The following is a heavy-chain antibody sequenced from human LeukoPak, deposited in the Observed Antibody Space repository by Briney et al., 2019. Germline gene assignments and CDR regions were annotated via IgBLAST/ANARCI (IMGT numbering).Heavy chain of an antibody. J-gene: IGHJ3*02. CDR1: GGSISSYY. CDR3: ARYPQGRITGTTVAEDAFDI. CDR2: IYYSGST. Sequence: SETLSLTCTVSGGSISSYYWSWIRQPPGKGLEWIGYIYYSGSTNYNPSLKSRVTISVDTSKNQFSLKLSPVTAADTAVYYCARYPQGRITGTTVAEDAFDIWGQGTMVTVSS. V-gene: IGHV4-59*01. D-gene: IGHD1-7*01.